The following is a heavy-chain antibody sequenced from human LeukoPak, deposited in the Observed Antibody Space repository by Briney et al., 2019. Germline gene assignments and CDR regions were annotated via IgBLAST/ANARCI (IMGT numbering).Heavy chain of an antibody. D-gene: IGHD5-24*01. CDR2: IYYSGST. V-gene: IGHV4-59*01. J-gene: IGHJ2*01. CDR3: ARCGRDGYKVPRNWYFDL. CDR1: GGSISSYY. Sequence: PSQTLSLTCTVSGGSISSYYWSWIRQPPGKGLEWIGYIYYSGSTNYNPSLKSRVTISVDTSKNQFSLKLSSVIAADTAVYYCARCGRDGYKVPRNWYFDLWGRGTLVTVSS.